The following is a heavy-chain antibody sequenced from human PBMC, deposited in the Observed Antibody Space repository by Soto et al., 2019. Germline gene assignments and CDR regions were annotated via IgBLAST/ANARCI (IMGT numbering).Heavy chain of an antibody. CDR2: IVPILGAG. V-gene: IGHV1-69*06. Sequence: QVQLVQSGAEVKKPGSSVKVSCKASGDTFTTYTINWVRQAPGQGLEWMGGIVPILGAGNYAQKFQGRVTITADRSTTKAYLDLSSLRSDDTAVYYCAREGEGIPAHRYWGQGTLVTVSS. J-gene: IGHJ4*02. CDR1: GDTFTTYT. CDR3: AREGEGIPAHRY. D-gene: IGHD3-16*01.